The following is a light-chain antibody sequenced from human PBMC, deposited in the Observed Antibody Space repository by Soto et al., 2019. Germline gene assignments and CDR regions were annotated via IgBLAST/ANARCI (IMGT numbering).Light chain of an antibody. CDR2: AAS. CDR1: QSISSN. Sequence: DIQMTQSPSSLSASVGDRVTITCRASQSISSNLNWYQQKPGKAPKLLIYAASSLQSGVPSRFSGSGSGTDFTLTISSLQPEDFAIYYCQQSYSTLRLTFGGGTKVEIK. CDR3: QQSYSTLRLT. J-gene: IGKJ4*01. V-gene: IGKV1-39*01.